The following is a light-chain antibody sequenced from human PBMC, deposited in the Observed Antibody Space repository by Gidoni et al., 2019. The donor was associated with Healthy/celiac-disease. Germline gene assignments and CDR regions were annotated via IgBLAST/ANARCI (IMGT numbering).Light chain of an antibody. CDR1: QSVSSY. Sequence: DIVLTQSPATLSLSPGERATLSCRASQSVSSYLAWYQQKPGQAPRRRIYDAANRATGVPARLSGSGSGRDDTITISSMEAEDFAVDYCQQRSNWPQTFGPXAKVEIK. V-gene: IGKV3-11*02. J-gene: IGKJ3*01. CDR2: DAA. CDR3: QQRSNWPQT.